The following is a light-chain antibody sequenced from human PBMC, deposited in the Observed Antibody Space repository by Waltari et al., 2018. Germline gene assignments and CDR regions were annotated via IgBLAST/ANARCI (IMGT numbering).Light chain of an antibody. CDR3: ATWDTSLGDLWV. V-gene: IGLV1-51*01. Sequence: QSVLTQPPSVSAAPGQTVTISCSGSSSNIGSNYVSWYQHLPRTAPKVLIYNVTEPPSGIPDRVYGSTSGTSATLVITGLQTGDEADYYCATWDTSLGDLWVFGGGTRLTVL. CDR1: SSNIGSNY. CDR2: NVT. J-gene: IGLJ3*02.